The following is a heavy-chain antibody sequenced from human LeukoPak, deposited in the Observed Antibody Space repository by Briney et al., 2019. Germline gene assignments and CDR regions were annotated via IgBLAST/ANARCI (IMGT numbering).Heavy chain of an antibody. Sequence: GGSLRLSCAASGFTFSSYAMSWVRQAPGKGLEWVSAISGSGGSTYYADSVKGRFTISRDNARNSLYLQMGSLRAEDTAVYYCATYTHWVAGDVWGQGTTVTVSS. CDR2: ISGSGGST. V-gene: IGHV3-23*01. CDR1: GFTFSSYA. J-gene: IGHJ6*02. CDR3: ATYTHWVAGDV. D-gene: IGHD3-16*01.